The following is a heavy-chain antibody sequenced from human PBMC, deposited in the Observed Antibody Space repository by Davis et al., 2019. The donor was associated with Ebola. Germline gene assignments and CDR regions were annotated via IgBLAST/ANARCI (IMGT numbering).Heavy chain of an antibody. V-gene: IGHV1-8*02. Sequence: ASVKVSCKASGYTFTSYDINWVRQATGQGLEWMGWMNPNSGNTGYAQKFQGRVTMTRNTSISTAYMELSSLRSEDTAVYYCARGRYCSSTSCPLYYYYGMDVWGQGTTVTVSS. J-gene: IGHJ6*02. CDR3: ARGRYCSSTSCPLYYYYGMDV. CDR1: GYTFTSYD. CDR2: MNPNSGNT. D-gene: IGHD2-2*01.